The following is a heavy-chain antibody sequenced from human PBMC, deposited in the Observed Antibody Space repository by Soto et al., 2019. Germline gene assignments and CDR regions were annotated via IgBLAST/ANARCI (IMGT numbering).Heavy chain of an antibody. CDR2: ISGSDGKT. CDR1: GFSFGSYA. D-gene: IGHD3-3*01. Sequence: PGGSLRLSCAASGFSFGSYALSLVRQAPGKGLEWVSTISGSDGKTFYADSVKGRFSISRDTSQSTLYLQMNSLRADDTAMYYCARWSYLDYWGQGTRVTVSS. V-gene: IGHV3-23*01. J-gene: IGHJ4*02. CDR3: ARWSYLDY.